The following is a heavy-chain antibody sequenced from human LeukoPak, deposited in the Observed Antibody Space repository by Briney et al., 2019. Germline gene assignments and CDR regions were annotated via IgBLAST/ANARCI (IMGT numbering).Heavy chain of an antibody. J-gene: IGHJ6*02. CDR1: GYTFTSYA. V-gene: IGHV7-4-1*02. Sequence: ASVKVSCKASGYTFTSYAMNWVRQAPGQGLEWMGWINTNTGNPTYAQGFTGRFVFSLDTSVSTAYLQISSLKAEDTAVYYCARDPETYYDFWCGYYYMDVWGQGTTVTVSS. D-gene: IGHD3-3*01. CDR3: ARDPETYYDFWCGYYYMDV. CDR2: INTNTGNP.